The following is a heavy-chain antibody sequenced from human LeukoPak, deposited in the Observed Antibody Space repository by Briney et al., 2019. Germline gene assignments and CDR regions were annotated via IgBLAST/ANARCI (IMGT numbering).Heavy chain of an antibody. CDR2: IKQDGSEK. CDR1: GFTFSSYW. J-gene: IGHJ6*03. D-gene: IGHD1-26*01. CDR3: ARKGGATTYGYYYYYMDV. Sequence: PGGSLRLSCAASGFTFSSYWMSWVRQAPGKGLEWVANIKQDGSEKYYVDSVKGRFTISRDIAKNSLYLQMNSLRAEDTAVYYCARKGGATTYGYYYYYMDVWGKGTTVTISS. V-gene: IGHV3-7*01.